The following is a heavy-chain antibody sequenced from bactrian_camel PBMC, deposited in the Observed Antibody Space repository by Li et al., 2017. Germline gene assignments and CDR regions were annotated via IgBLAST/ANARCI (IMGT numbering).Heavy chain of an antibody. CDR2: VSWDGEMT. CDR3: TTVSESWFNY. Sequence: VQLVESGGGLVQPGGSLRLSCAASGFTFSNVYMNWVRQAPGKGLEWVSSVSWDGEMTDYGDSVKGRFTISRHNDTNTVYLQMNSLRPEDTAVYYLTTVSESWFNYWGQGTQVTVS. V-gene: IGHV3S40*01. D-gene: IGHD1*01. J-gene: IGHJ4*01. CDR1: GFTFSNVY.